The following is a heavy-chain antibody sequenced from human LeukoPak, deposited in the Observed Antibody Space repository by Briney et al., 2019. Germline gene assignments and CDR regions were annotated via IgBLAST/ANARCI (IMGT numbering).Heavy chain of an antibody. D-gene: IGHD5-12*01. J-gene: IGHJ4*02. CDR3: AKASEWLRFMFDY. V-gene: IGHV3-21*04. CDR1: GFTFSSYS. Sequence: GGSLRLSCAASGFTFSSYSMNWVRQAPGKGLEWVSSISSSSTYIYYADSVKGRFTISRDNAKNSLYLQMNSLRAEDTAVYYCAKASEWLRFMFDYWGQGTLVTVSS. CDR2: ISSSSTYI.